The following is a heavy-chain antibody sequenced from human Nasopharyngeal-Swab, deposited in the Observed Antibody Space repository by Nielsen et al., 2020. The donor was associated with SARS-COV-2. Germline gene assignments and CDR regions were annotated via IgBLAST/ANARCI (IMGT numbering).Heavy chain of an antibody. D-gene: IGHD3-3*01. Sequence: GESLKISCAASGFTFTDYWMHWVRQAPGKGLVWVSRIDTGGSNTYYADSVKGRFTISRDNAKNTLYLQMNSLRAEDTAVYYCARDELDFWSGYNWFDPWGQGTLVTVSS. CDR2: IDTGGSNT. V-gene: IGHV3-74*01. CDR1: GFTFTDYW. J-gene: IGHJ5*02. CDR3: ARDELDFWSGYNWFDP.